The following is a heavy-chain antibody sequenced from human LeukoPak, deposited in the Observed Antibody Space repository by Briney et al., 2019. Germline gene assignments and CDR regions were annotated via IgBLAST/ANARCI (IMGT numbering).Heavy chain of an antibody. J-gene: IGHJ5*02. D-gene: IGHD2-2*01. CDR3: ARGGWSTSLNWFDP. CDR1: GYTFTGDY. CDR2: INPNSGGT. Sequence: GASVKVSCKASGYTFTGDYMHWVRQAPGQGLEWMGWINPNSGGTNYAQKFQGRVTMTRDTSISTAYMELSRLRSDDTAVYYCARGGWSTSLNWFDPWGQGTLVTVSS. V-gene: IGHV1-2*02.